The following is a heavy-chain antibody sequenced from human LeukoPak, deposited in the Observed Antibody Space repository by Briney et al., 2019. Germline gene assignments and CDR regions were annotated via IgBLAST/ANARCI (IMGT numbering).Heavy chain of an antibody. CDR3: ARDLVGATVDY. CDR2: ISSSSSYI. CDR1: GFTFSSYS. J-gene: IGHJ4*02. D-gene: IGHD1-26*01. Sequence: GGSLRLSCAASGFTFSSYSMNWVRQAPGEGLGWVSSISSSSSYIYYADSVKGRFTISRDNAKNSLYLQMNSLRAEDTAVYYCARDLVGATVDYWGQGTLVTVSS. V-gene: IGHV3-21*01.